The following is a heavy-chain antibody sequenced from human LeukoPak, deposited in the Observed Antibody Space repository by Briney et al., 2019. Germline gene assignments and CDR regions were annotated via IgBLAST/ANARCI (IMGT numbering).Heavy chain of an antibody. Sequence: PSETLSLTCTVSGGSISSSSYYWGWIRQPPGKGLEWIGSIYYSGSTYYNPSLKSRVTISVDTSKNQFSLKLSSVTAADTAVYYCARDRGIAARPGSPGADAFDIWGQGTMVTVSS. CDR3: ARDRGIAARPGSPGADAFDI. D-gene: IGHD6-6*01. V-gene: IGHV4-39*07. CDR1: GGSISSSSYY. J-gene: IGHJ3*02. CDR2: IYYSGST.